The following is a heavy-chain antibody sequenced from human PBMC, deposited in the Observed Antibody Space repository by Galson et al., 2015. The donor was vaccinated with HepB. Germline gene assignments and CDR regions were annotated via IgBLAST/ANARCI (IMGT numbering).Heavy chain of an antibody. CDR2: CGSGNIK. D-gene: IGHD2/OR15-2a*01. J-gene: IGHJ5*02. V-gene: IGHV3-23*01. CDR1: GFTFSDFA. CDR3: AKWRLSECWFDP. Sequence: SLRLSCAASGFTFSDFAMVWVRQAPGVGLEWVSTCGSGNIKYYADSVKGRFTISRDNSRNTLYLQMNSLRAEDTAIYYCAKWRLSECWFDPWGQGTLVTVSS.